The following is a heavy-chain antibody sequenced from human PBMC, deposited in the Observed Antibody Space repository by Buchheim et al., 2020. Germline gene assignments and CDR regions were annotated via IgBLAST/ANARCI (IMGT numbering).Heavy chain of an antibody. V-gene: IGHV4-59*01. CDR1: GGSISSYY. Sequence: QVQLQESGPGLVKPSETLSLTCTVSGGSISSYYWSWIRQPPGKGLEWIGYIYYSGSTNYNPSLKSRVTISVDTSKNQFSLKLSSVTAADTAVYYCARFTSFGSGYYSLVRYYYYGMDVWGQGTT. CDR2: IYYSGST. D-gene: IGHD3-22*01. CDR3: ARFTSFGSGYYSLVRYYYYGMDV. J-gene: IGHJ6*02.